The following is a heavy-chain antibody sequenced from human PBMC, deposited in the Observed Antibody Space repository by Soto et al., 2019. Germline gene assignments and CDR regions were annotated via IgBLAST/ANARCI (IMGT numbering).Heavy chain of an antibody. CDR1: GFSFSSYG. CDR2: IWYDGSNK. CDR3: ARAGGYDYVWGSYRYADY. D-gene: IGHD3-16*02. J-gene: IGHJ4*02. V-gene: IGHV3-33*01. Sequence: GGSLRLSCAASGFSFSSYGMHWVRQAPGKGLEWVALIWYDGSNKYYADSVKGRFTISRDNSKNTLYLQMNSLRAEDTAEYYCARAGGYDYVWGSYRYADYWGQGTLVTVSS.